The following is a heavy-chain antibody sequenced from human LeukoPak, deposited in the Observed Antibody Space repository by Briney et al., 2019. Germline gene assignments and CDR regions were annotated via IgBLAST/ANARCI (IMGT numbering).Heavy chain of an antibody. CDR3: AKKPGMVRGVIHYFDY. J-gene: IGHJ4*02. Sequence: PGGSLRLSCAASGFTFSSYSMNWVRQAPGKGLEWVSSISSGSSYIYYADSVKGRFTISRDNSKNTLYLQMNSLRPEDTALYYCAKKPGMVRGVIHYFDYWGQGTLVTVSS. D-gene: IGHD3-10*01. CDR1: GFTFSSYS. V-gene: IGHV3-21*01. CDR2: ISSGSSYI.